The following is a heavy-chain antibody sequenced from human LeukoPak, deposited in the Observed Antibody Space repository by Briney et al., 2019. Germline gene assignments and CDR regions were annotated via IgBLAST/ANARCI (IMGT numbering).Heavy chain of an antibody. D-gene: IGHD6-13*01. V-gene: IGHV3-74*01. CDR1: GFTFSSYW. Sequence: GGSLRLSCAASGFTFSSYWMHWVRQAPGKGLVWVSRINSDGSSTYYADSVKGRFTISRDNSKNTLYLQMNSLRAEDTAVHYCAKHTSGYSSSWTRNYFDYWGQGTLVTVSS. J-gene: IGHJ4*02. CDR3: AKHTSGYSSSWTRNYFDY. CDR2: INSDGSST.